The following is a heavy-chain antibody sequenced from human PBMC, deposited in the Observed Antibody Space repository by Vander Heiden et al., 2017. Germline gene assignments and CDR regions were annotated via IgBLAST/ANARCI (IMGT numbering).Heavy chain of an antibody. D-gene: IGHD3-3*01. CDR3: ARSREWYFDN. J-gene: IGHJ4*02. V-gene: IGHV3-48*02. CDR1: GFTFSVFS. CDR2: ITSDERTI. Sequence: EVQLVESGGGLVQRGGSLRLSCAASGFTFSVFSMNWVRQAPGKGLEWISYITSDERTIHYADSVRGRFTISRDNAKNSLYLQMNSLRDEDTAVYFCARSREWYFDNWGQGTLVTVSS.